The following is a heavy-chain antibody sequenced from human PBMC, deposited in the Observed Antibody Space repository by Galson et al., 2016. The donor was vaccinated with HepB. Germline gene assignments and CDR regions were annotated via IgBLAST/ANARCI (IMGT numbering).Heavy chain of an antibody. J-gene: IGHJ3*02. Sequence: SVKVSCKASGYTFINYGISWVRQAPGQGLEWMGVINPIFGTPNYAQNFQGRATITADRSTTTAYMELSSLRSEDTAVYYCVRDLWASMTSVTSSDAFDIWGQGTKVTVSS. D-gene: IGHD4-17*01. CDR1: GYTFINYG. V-gene: IGHV1-69*06. CDR3: VRDLWASMTSVTSSDAFDI. CDR2: INPIFGTP.